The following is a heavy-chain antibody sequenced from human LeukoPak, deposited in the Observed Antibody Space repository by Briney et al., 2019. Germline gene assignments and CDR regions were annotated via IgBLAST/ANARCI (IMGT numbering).Heavy chain of an antibody. Sequence: GGSLRLSCAASGFSFSDYYMTWIRKAPGKGLEWLTYISTSSSDTRYADSVKGRFTISRDDAKKSLYLQMDSLRAEDTALYYCASLVRQFTGAFDIWGQGTMVTVSS. CDR3: ASLVRQFTGAFDI. CDR1: GFSFSDYY. V-gene: IGHV3-11*03. J-gene: IGHJ3*02. CDR2: ISTSSSDT. D-gene: IGHD3-10*01.